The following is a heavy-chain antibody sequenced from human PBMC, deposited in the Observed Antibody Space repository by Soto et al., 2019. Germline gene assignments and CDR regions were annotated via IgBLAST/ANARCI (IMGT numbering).Heavy chain of an antibody. CDR2: IWYDGSNK. D-gene: IGHD3-3*01. CDR3: ARDRRFLEWLDY. V-gene: IGHV3-33*01. J-gene: IGHJ4*02. CDR1: GFTFTSYG. Sequence: QMHLVESGGGVVQPGRSLTLSCVASGFTFTSYGIHWVRQAPGKGLEWVAVIWYDGSNKYYGDSVKGRFSISRDNSKNTVYLPMNSLRAEDKAVYYCARDRRFLEWLDYWGQGTLVSVSS.